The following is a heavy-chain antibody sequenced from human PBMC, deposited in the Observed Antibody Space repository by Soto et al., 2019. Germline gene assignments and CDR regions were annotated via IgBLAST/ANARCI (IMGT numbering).Heavy chain of an antibody. D-gene: IGHD3-22*01. V-gene: IGHV3-30-3*01. J-gene: IGHJ3*02. CDR2: ISYDGSNK. CDR3: ARDRETYYYDSSGYYGDAFDI. CDR1: GFTFSSYA. Sequence: QVQLVESGGGVVQPGRSLRLSCAASGFTFSSYAMHWVRQAPGKGLEWVAVISYDGSNKYYADSVKGRFTISRDNSKNTLYLQMNSLRAEDTAVYYCARDRETYYYDSSGYYGDAFDIWGQGTMVTVSS.